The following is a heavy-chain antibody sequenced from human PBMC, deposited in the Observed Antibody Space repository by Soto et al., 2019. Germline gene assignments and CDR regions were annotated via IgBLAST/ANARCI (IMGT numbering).Heavy chain of an antibody. D-gene: IGHD2-8*01. CDR2: IIPIFGTA. J-gene: IGHJ4*02. V-gene: IGHV1-69*13. Sequence: ASVKVSCKASGGTFSSYAISWVRQAPGQGLEWMGGIIPIFGTANYAQKFQGRVTITADESTSTAYMELSSLRSEDTAVYYCARQDEYCTNGVCYFDYWGQGTLVTVSS. CDR3: ARQDEYCTNGVCYFDY. CDR1: GGTFSSYA.